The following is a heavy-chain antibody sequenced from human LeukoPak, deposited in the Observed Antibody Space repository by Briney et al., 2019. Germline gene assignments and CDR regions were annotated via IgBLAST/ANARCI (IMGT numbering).Heavy chain of an antibody. Sequence: GGSLRLSCAASGFSFSDYGMHWVRQAPVKGLEWVALISYDGGHKYYRDSVKGRFTISRNNSNNTLFLQMNDLSAEDSAVYYCVSRRCSITACYVASLNCFDYWGQGTRVTVSS. J-gene: IGHJ4*02. D-gene: IGHD2-2*01. CDR2: ISYDGGHK. CDR1: GFSFSDYG. V-gene: IGHV3-30*03. CDR3: VSRRCSITACYVASLNCFDY.